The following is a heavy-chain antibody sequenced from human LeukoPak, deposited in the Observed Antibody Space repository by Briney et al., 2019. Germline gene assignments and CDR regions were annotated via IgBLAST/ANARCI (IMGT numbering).Heavy chain of an antibody. D-gene: IGHD3-10*01. CDR2: IKQDGSEK. Sequence: GGSLRLSCAASGFTFSDYYMSWIRQAPGKGLEWVANIKQDGSEKYYVDSVKGRFTISRDNAKNSLYLQLNSLRAEDTAVYYCARDQITMLRGVTIKDYYYYYMDVWGKGTSVTVSS. CDR1: GFTFSDYY. J-gene: IGHJ6*03. CDR3: ARDQITMLRGVTIKDYYYYYMDV. V-gene: IGHV3-7*01.